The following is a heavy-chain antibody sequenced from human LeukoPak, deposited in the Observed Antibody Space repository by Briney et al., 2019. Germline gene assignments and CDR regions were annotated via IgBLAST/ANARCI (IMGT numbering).Heavy chain of an antibody. Sequence: SETLSLTCTVSGGSISSYYWSWIRQPPGKGLEWIGYIYYSGSTTYNPSLKSRVTMSVDTSKNQFSLKLTSVTAADTAVYYCARGGDSSGFYYYFDYWGQGTLVTVSS. V-gene: IGHV4-59*12. J-gene: IGHJ4*02. CDR3: ARGGDSSGFYYYFDY. CDR2: IYYSGST. CDR1: GGSISSYY. D-gene: IGHD3-22*01.